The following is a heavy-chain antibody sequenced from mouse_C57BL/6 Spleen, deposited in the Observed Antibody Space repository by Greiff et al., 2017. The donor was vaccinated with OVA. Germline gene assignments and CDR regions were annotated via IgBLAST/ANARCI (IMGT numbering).Heavy chain of an antibody. CDR2: IDPENGDT. Sequence: EVQLQQSGAELVRPGASVKLSCTASGFNIKDDYMHWVKQRPEQGLEWIGWIDPENGDTEYASKFQGKATITADTSSNTAYLQLSSLTSEDTAVYYCTTRGYYGSSDYFDYWGQGTTLTVSS. J-gene: IGHJ2*01. V-gene: IGHV14-4*01. CDR3: TTRGYYGSSDYFDY. CDR1: GFNIKDDY. D-gene: IGHD1-1*01.